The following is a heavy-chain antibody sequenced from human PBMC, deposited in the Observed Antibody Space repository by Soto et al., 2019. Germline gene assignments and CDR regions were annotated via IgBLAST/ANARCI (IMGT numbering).Heavy chain of an antibody. V-gene: IGHV3-64D*08. J-gene: IGHJ4*02. D-gene: IGHD3-16*01. CDR3: AKERGYDYIWGSYAFPLDY. Sequence: GGSLRLSCSASGFTFSSYAMHWVRQAPGKGLEYVSAISSNGSSTYYADSVKGRFTISRDNSKNTLYLQMSSLRAEDTAVYYCAKERGYDYIWGSYAFPLDYWGQGTLVTSPQ. CDR1: GFTFSSYA. CDR2: ISSNGSST.